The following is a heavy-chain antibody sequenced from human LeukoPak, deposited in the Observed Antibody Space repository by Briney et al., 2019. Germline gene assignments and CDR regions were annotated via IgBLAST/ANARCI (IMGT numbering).Heavy chain of an antibody. CDR1: GGSISSSSYY. CDR3: ARDRGLGYCSGGSCFYAFDI. Sequence: SETLSLTCTVSGGSISSSSYYWSWIRQPAGKGLEWIGRIYTSGSTNYNPSLKSRVTISVDTSKNQFSLKLSSVTAADTAVYYCARDRGLGYCSGGSCFYAFDIWGQGTMVTVSS. D-gene: IGHD2-15*01. CDR2: IYTSGST. V-gene: IGHV4-61*02. J-gene: IGHJ3*02.